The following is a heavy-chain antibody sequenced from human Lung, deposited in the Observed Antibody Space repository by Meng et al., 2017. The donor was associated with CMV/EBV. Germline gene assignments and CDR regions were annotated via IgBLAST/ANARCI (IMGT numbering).Heavy chain of an antibody. CDR2: IWYDGSNE. V-gene: IGHV3-33*06. Sequence: GESXKISCEASGFSFSSYGMHWVRQAPGKGLEWVAVIWYDGSNENYGESVKGRFTISRDYSKNMLYLQMNSLRAEDTAVYYCAKDSSRSTWYGPDDYSGMDVWGQGTTVTGAS. D-gene: IGHD6-13*01. J-gene: IGHJ6*02. CDR3: AKDSSRSTWYGPDDYSGMDV. CDR1: GFSFSSYG.